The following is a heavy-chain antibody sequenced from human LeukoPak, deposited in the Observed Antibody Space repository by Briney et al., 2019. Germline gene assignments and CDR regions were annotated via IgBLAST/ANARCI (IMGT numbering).Heavy chain of an antibody. CDR2: IKQDGSEK. J-gene: IGHJ4*02. CDR3: ARGSMVAGFDY. CDR1: GFTFSRYW. V-gene: IGHV3-7*01. Sequence: GGSLRLSCAASGFTFSRYWMSWVRQAPGKGLEWVANIKQDGSEKDYVDSVKGRFTISRDNAKNSLHLQMNSLTAEDTAVYYCARGSMVAGFDYWGQGTLVTVSS. D-gene: IGHD3-10*01.